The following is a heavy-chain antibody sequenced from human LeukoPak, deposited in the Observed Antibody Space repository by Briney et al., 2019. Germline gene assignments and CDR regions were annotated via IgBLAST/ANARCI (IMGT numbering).Heavy chain of an antibody. CDR2: IYYSGST. D-gene: IGHD2-15*01. CDR3: ARDLVYCSGGSCFNWFDP. V-gene: IGHV4-30-4*01. J-gene: IGHJ5*02. CDR1: GGSISSGDYY. Sequence: TSQTLSLTCTVSGGSISSGDYYWSWIRQPPGKGLEGSGYIYYSGSTYYNPSLKSRVTISVDTSKNQFSLKLSSVTAADTAVYYCARDLVYCSGGSCFNWFDPWGQGTLVTVSS.